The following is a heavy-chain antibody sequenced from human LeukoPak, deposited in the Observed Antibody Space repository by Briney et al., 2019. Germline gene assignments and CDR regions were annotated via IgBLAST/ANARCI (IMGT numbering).Heavy chain of an antibody. V-gene: IGHV3-21*01. Sequence: GGSLRLSCAASGFTFSSYSMNWVRQAPGKGLEWVSSISSSSSYIYYADSVKGRFTISRDNANNSLYLQMNSLRAEDTAVYYCARDTYYDFWSGYLNYFDYWGQGTLVTVSS. CDR2: ISSSSSYI. D-gene: IGHD3-3*01. J-gene: IGHJ4*02. CDR1: GFTFSSYS. CDR3: ARDTYYDFWSGYLNYFDY.